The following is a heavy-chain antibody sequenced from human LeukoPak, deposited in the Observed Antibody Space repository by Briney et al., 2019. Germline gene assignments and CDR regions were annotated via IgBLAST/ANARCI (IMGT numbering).Heavy chain of an antibody. J-gene: IGHJ4*02. V-gene: IGHV3-66*01. CDR1: GFTFSSYW. Sequence: GGSLRLSCAASGFTFSSYWMSWVRQAPGKGLEWVSVIYSGGSTYYADSVKGRFTISRDNSKNTLYLQMNSLRAEDTAVYYCARAPRSSITSSFYFDYWGQGTLVTVSS. D-gene: IGHD2-2*01. CDR3: ARAPRSSITSSFYFDY. CDR2: IYSGGST.